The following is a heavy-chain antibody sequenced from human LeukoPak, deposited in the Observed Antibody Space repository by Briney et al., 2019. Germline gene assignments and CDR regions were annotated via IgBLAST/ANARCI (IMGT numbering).Heavy chain of an antibody. Sequence: GGSLRLSCAASGFTFDEYAMHWVRQAPGKGLEWVSLISGDGATTYYAPSVKGRVTVSRDNNKNSLFLQMNNLRTEDSALYYCAKDLSMVFDAFNIWGQGTLVTVSS. D-gene: IGHD4/OR15-4a*01. V-gene: IGHV3-43*02. J-gene: IGHJ3*02. CDR2: ISGDGATT. CDR3: AKDLSMVFDAFNI. CDR1: GFTFDEYA.